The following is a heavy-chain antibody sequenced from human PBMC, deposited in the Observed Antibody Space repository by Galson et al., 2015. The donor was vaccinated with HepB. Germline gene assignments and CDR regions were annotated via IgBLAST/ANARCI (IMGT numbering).Heavy chain of an antibody. CDR1: GFSITTAGVG. D-gene: IGHD3-22*01. CDR3: AHRPLTFRYDAGGYWNYFDA. V-gene: IGHV2-5*02. CDR2: IYWDDDK. J-gene: IGHJ4*02. Sequence: PALVKPTQTLTLTCTLSGFSITTAGVGVGWIRQPPGRALEWLGIIYWDDDKHYSPTPKNRVAITKDTPKNLVVLTMTNMDPIDTGTYFCAHRPLTFRYDAGGYWNYFDAWGPGMLVTVSS.